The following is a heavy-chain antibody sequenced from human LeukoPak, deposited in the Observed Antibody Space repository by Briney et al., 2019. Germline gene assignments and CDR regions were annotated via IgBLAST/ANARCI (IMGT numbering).Heavy chain of an antibody. CDR2: IYHSGST. Sequence: SETLSLTCAVSGFSISSNYYWAWIRQPPGKGLEWIGSIYHSGSTYYNPSLKSRVTISVDTSKNQFSLKLSSVTAADTAVYYCARRIAAAGYFDYWGQGTLVTVSS. D-gene: IGHD6-13*01. J-gene: IGHJ4*02. CDR3: ARRIAAAGYFDY. V-gene: IGHV4-38-2*01. CDR1: GFSISSNYY.